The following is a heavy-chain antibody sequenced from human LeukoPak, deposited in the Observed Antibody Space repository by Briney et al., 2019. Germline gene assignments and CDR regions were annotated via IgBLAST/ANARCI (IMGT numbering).Heavy chain of an antibody. D-gene: IGHD2-15*01. Sequence: SETLSLTCTVSGGSISSYYWSWIRQPPGKGLEWIGRIYTSGSTGYNPSLKSRVTMSVDTSKNPFSLKLSSVTAADTAVYYCARVDLRAAYFDYWGQGTLVTVSS. CDR2: IYTSGST. J-gene: IGHJ4*02. CDR1: GGSISSYY. V-gene: IGHV4-4*07. CDR3: ARVDLRAAYFDY.